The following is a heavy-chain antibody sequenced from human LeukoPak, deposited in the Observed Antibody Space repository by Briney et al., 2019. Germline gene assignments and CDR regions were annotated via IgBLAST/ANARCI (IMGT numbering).Heavy chain of an antibody. V-gene: IGHV3-23*01. CDR1: GLTFSNYA. J-gene: IGHJ6*02. CDR3: ASTYSGYGPTGYGMDV. D-gene: IGHD5-12*01. Sequence: GGSLRLSCAASGLTFSNYAMNWVRQASGRGLEWVSGITDSGRKTYYADSVKGRFSISRDNSKNTVYLQMSDLRAEDTAVYYCASTYSGYGPTGYGMDVWGQGTTVTVSS. CDR2: ITDSGRKT.